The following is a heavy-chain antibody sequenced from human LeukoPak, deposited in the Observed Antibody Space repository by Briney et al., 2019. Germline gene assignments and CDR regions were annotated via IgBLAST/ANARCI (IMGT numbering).Heavy chain of an antibody. CDR2: IYYSGST. J-gene: IGHJ1*01. D-gene: IGHD3-22*01. CDR1: GGSISSYY. Sequence: SETLSLTCTVSGGSISSYYWSWIRQPPGKGLEWIGYIYYSGSTNYNSSLKSRVTISVDTSKNQFSLKLSSMTAADTAVYYCARVYDSSGYYPEYFQHWGQGTLVTVSS. CDR3: ARVYDSSGYYPEYFQH. V-gene: IGHV4-59*01.